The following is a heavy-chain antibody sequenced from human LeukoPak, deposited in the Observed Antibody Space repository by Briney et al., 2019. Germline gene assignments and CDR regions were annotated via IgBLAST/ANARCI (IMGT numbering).Heavy chain of an antibody. CDR1: GFTFSSYA. CDR3: TTVNYRLPSTDY. D-gene: IGHD1-7*01. V-gene: IGHV3-23*01. Sequence: PGGSLRLSCAASGFTFSSYAMSWVRQAPGKGLEWVSAISGSGGSTYYADSVKGRFTISRDNSKNTLYLQMNSLKTEDTAVYYCTTVNYRLPSTDYWGQGTLVTVSS. J-gene: IGHJ4*02. CDR2: ISGSGGST.